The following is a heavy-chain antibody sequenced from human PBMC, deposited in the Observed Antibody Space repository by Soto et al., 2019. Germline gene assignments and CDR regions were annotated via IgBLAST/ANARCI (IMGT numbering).Heavy chain of an antibody. CDR2: ISHSGRT. CDR3: ATSNKEYGRSLWTD. V-gene: IGHV4-34*01. CDR1: GGSFSAYY. J-gene: IGHJ1*01. Sequence: QVQLQQWGAGLLKPSETLSLTCAVYGGSFSAYYWSWIRQPPGKGLEWIGEISHSGRTNYNPSLKSRVTISVDTYKNQFSLNLSSVTAAGTAVYSCATSNKEYGRSLWTDWGHGTLVTVSS. D-gene: IGHD6-13*01.